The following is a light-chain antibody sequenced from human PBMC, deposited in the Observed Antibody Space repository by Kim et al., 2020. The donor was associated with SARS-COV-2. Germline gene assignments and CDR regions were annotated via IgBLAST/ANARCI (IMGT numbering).Light chain of an antibody. CDR3: SSFTTRSTLV. CDR1: ISNIGSYNY. Sequence: QSALTQPASVSGSPGQSITISCTGTISNIGSYNYVSWHQQHPGKAPKLMIYDVNKRPSGISSRFSGSKSGSTASLTISGLQSEDEADYYCSSFTTRSTLVFGGGTKSPS. CDR2: DVN. J-gene: IGLJ3*02. V-gene: IGLV2-14*03.